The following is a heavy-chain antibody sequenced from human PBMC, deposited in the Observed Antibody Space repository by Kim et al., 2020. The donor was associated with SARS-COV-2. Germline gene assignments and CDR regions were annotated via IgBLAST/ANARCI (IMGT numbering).Heavy chain of an antibody. D-gene: IGHD4-17*01. V-gene: IGHV3-11*05. Sequence: GGSLRLSCAASGFTFSDYYMSWIRQAPGKGLEWVSYISSSSSYTNYADSVKGRFTISRDNAKNSLYLQMNSLRAEDTAVYYCARAGGPYGDYGWFDPWGQGTLVTVSS. CDR1: GFTFSDYY. J-gene: IGHJ5*02. CDR3: ARAGGPYGDYGWFDP. CDR2: ISSSSSYT.